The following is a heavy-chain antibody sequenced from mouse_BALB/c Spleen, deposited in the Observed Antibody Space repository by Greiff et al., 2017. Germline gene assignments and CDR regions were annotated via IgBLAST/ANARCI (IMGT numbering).Heavy chain of an antibody. CDR1: GFTFSDYY. Sequence: EVQGVESGGGLVKPGGSLKLSCAASGFTFSDYYMYWVRQTPEKRLEWVATISDGGSYTYYPDSVKGRFTISRDNAKNNLYLQMSSLKSEDTAMYYCAREEYGNYDGWFAYWGQGTLVTVSA. CDR3: AREEYGNYDGWFAY. CDR2: ISDGGSYT. V-gene: IGHV5-4*02. D-gene: IGHD2-10*02. J-gene: IGHJ3*01.